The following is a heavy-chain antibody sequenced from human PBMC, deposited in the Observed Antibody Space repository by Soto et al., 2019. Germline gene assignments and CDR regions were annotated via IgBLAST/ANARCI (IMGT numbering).Heavy chain of an antibody. D-gene: IGHD2-21*02. Sequence: QVQLQESGPGLVKPSQTLSLTCTVSGGSISSGDYYWSWIRQPPGKGLEWIGYIYYSGSTYYNPSLKSRVTISVDTSKNQVSLKLSSVTAADTAVYYCASAMVVTQNWFDPWGQGTLVTVSS. V-gene: IGHV4-30-4*01. CDR1: GGSISSGDYY. CDR3: ASAMVVTQNWFDP. J-gene: IGHJ5*02. CDR2: IYYSGST.